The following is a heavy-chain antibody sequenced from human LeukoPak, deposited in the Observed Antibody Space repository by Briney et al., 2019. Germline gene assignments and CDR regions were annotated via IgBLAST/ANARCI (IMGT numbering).Heavy chain of an antibody. V-gene: IGHV4-4*07. D-gene: IGHD6-13*01. CDR2: IYPSGST. CDR3: VRSIAVAGKEFDS. J-gene: IGHJ4*02. Sequence: PSETLSLTCTVSGDSINSDSISSYYWSWIRPPAGKGLEWIGRIYPSGSTECNPSLKSRVTMSIDTSKNQFSLKLSSVTAADTAVYYCVRSIAVAGKEFDSWGRGTLVTVSS. CDR1: GDSINSDSISSYY.